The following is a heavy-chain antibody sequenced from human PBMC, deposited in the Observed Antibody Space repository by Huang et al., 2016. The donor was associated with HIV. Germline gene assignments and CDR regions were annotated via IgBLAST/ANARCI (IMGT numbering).Heavy chain of an antibody. CDR1: GCSLSSSGYS. J-gene: IGHJ4*02. D-gene: IGHD3-22*01. Sequence: QLQESGPGLVKPSETLSLTCPVSGCSLSSSGYSWGWFRQPPGKGLEGIANVDLSGSTIYNPACKRRGPKPVEKAKNQISLRVSSGTSADSAVYYGARQISKRDYYDSSGYLNARGQGTLVTVSS. CDR2: VDLSGST. V-gene: IGHV4-39*01. CDR3: ARQISKRDYYDSSGYLNA.